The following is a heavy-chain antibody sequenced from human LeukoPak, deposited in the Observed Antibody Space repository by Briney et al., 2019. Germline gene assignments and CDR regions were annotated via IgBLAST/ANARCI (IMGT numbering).Heavy chain of an antibody. Sequence: PGGSLRLSCAASGFTFSSFAIHWVRQAPGKGLEWVTVISYDGSKKYYADSVKGRFIISRDNSKNMLYLQTSSLRTDDTAVYYCARGRDGYNSGWFDPWGQGILVIVSS. CDR1: GFTFSSFA. V-gene: IGHV3-30-3*01. D-gene: IGHD5-24*01. CDR3: ARGRDGYNSGWFDP. CDR2: ISYDGSKK. J-gene: IGHJ5*02.